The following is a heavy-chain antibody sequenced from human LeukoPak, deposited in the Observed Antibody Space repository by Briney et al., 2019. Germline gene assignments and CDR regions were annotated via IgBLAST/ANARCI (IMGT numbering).Heavy chain of an antibody. J-gene: IGHJ4*02. CDR2: IYHSGST. Sequence: SGTLSLTCAVSGGSISSSNWWSWVRQPPGKGLEWIGEIYHSGSTNYNPSLKSRVTISVDKSKNQFSLKLSSVTAADTALYYCARGGVVVTAVRFAYWGQGTLVTVAS. V-gene: IGHV4-4*02. CDR1: GGSISSSNW. CDR3: ARGGVVVTAVRFAY. D-gene: IGHD2-21*02.